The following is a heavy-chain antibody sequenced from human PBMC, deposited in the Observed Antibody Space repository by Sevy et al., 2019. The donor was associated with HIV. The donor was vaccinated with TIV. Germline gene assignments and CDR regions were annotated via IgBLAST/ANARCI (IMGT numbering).Heavy chain of an antibody. CDR3: AREGAAIGRRPDV. CDR2: IYARGNT. D-gene: IGHD6-13*01. CDR1: GDSMNSYY. J-gene: IGHJ4*02. Sequence: SETLSLTCTVSGDSMNSYYWSWIRQPAGKGLEWLGRIYARGNTDYNPYLKSRVTMSIDTSKNQFFLKLKSVTDADTAVYFCAREGAAIGRRPDVWGQGTLVTVSS. V-gene: IGHV4-4*07.